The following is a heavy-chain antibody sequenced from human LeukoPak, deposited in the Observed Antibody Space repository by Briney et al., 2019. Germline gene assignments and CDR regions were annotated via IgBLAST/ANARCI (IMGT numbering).Heavy chain of an antibody. CDR1: GFTFSSYS. D-gene: IGHD6-13*01. CDR2: ISSSSSYI. CDR3: ARREKQKPIDGDRGAFDI. J-gene: IGHJ3*02. V-gene: IGHV3-21*01. Sequence: AGGSLRLSCAASGFTFSSYSMNWVRQAPGKGLEWVSSISSSSSYIYYADSVKGRFTISRDNAKNSLYLQMNSLRAEDTAVYYCARREKQKPIDGDRGAFDIWGQGTMVTVSS.